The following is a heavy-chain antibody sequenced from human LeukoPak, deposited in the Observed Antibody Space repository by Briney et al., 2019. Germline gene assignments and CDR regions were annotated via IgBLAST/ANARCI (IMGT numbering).Heavy chain of an antibody. J-gene: IGHJ4*02. Sequence: SSETLSLTYAVYGGSFSGYYWSGIRQPPGKGLEWIGEINHSGSTNYNPSLKSRVTISVDTSKNHFSLKLSSVTAADTAMYFCARQGYADFSSRPFDYWGQGTLVTVSS. V-gene: IGHV4-34*01. CDR1: GGSFSGYY. CDR2: INHSGST. D-gene: IGHD4-17*01. CDR3: ARQGYADFSSRPFDY.